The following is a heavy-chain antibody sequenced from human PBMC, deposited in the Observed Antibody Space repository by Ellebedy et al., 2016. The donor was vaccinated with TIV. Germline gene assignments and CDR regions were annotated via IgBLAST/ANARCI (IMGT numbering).Heavy chain of an antibody. CDR2: IKQDGSEK. J-gene: IGHJ4*02. CDR3: ARTRSGHSDY. Sequence: GESLKISXAASGFTFSSYWMSWVRQAPGKGLEWVANIKQDGSEKYYVDSVKGRFTISRDNAKNSLYLQMNSLRAEDTAVYYCARTRSGHSDYWGQGTLVTVSS. D-gene: IGHD3-10*01. V-gene: IGHV3-7*01. CDR1: GFTFSSYW.